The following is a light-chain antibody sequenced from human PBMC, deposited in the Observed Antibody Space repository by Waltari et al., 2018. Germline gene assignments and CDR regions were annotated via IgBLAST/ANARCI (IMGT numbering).Light chain of an antibody. Sequence: EIVWTHSPGPLPLSPGERCPVSCRASQSVSRFFAWYQQKPGQAPRLPIYGSSTRATGIPDRFSGSGSGTDFSLTISRLGPEDFAVYYCQKYDRLPATFGQGTKVEIK. CDR1: QSVSRF. CDR2: GSS. CDR3: QKYDRLPAT. V-gene: IGKV3-20*01. J-gene: IGKJ1*01.